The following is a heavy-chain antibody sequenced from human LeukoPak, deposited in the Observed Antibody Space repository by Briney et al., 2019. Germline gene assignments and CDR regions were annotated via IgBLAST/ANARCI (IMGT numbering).Heavy chain of an antibody. CDR2: IYPGDSDT. J-gene: IGHJ5*02. CDR1: GYSFTSYW. V-gene: IGHV5-51*01. CDR3: ARAGAYQLLYRHNWFDP. Sequence: GESLKISCKGSGYSFTSYWIGWVRQMPGKGPEWMGIIYPGDSDTRYSPSFQGQVTISADKSISTAYLQWSSLKASDTAMYYCARAGAYQLLYRHNWFDPWGQGTLVTVSS. D-gene: IGHD2-2*02.